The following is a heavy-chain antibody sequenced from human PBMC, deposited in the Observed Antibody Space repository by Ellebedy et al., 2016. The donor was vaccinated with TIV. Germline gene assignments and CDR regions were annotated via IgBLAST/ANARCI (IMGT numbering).Heavy chain of an antibody. CDR3: ARRSSGYCVGVKCTTDFDY. Sequence: GESLKISXAASGFPFSWHWMHWVRQGPGKGLVWVSRINNDGTATTYADSVKGRFTISRDNTKNTLYLQMNSLRAEDTGVYYCARRSSGYCVGVKCTTDFDYWGQGSLVTVSS. J-gene: IGHJ4*02. D-gene: IGHD2-2*03. V-gene: IGHV3-74*01. CDR1: GFPFSWHW. CDR2: INNDGTAT.